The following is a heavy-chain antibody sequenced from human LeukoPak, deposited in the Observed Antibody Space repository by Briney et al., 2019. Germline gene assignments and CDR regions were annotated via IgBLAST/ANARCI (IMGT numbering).Heavy chain of an antibody. Sequence: GGSLRLSCAASGFTFSSYAMNWVRQAPGKGLEWVSTISGSAGRTYYADSVKGRFTISRDNSKNTLYLQMNSLRAEDTAVYYCAKEHRELPFDYWGQGTLVTVSS. V-gene: IGHV3-23*01. D-gene: IGHD5-24*01. CDR3: AKEHRELPFDY. CDR2: ISGSAGRT. CDR1: GFTFSSYA. J-gene: IGHJ4*02.